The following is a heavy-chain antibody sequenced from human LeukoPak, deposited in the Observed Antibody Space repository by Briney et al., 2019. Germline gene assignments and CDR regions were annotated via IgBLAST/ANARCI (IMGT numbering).Heavy chain of an antibody. CDR3: ATASVWGSYRAAFDY. CDR1: GYTFTGYY. CDR2: INPNSGGT. D-gene: IGHD3-16*02. V-gene: IGHV1-2*02. Sequence: ASVKVSCKASGYTFTGYYMHWVRQAPGQGLEWMGWINPNSGGTNYAQKFQGRVTMTRDTSISTAYMELSRLRSDDTAVYYCATASVWGSYRAAFDYWGQGTLVTVSS. J-gene: IGHJ4*02.